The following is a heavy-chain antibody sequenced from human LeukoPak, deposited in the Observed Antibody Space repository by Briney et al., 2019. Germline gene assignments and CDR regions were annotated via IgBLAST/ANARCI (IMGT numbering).Heavy chain of an antibody. Sequence: SVKVSCKASGGTFSSYAISWVRQAPGQGLEWMGGIIPIFGTANYAQKFQGRVTITADESTSTAYMELSSLRSEDTAVYYCARVRYYDDSSDHYLGYFDYWGQGTLVTVSS. V-gene: IGHV1-69*13. CDR2: IIPIFGTA. CDR3: ARVRYYDDSSDHYLGYFDY. J-gene: IGHJ4*02. D-gene: IGHD3-22*01. CDR1: GGTFSSYA.